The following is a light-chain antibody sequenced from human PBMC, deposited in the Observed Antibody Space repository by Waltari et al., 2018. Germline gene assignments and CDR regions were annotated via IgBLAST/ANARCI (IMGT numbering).Light chain of an antibody. V-gene: IGKV1-33*01. J-gene: IGKJ5*01. CDR3: QQHEYLPIT. Sequence: DVQLTQSPSSLSAPVGDGVTITCQASQDISDYLNWYQQKPGKAPKLLIYDASHLESGVPSRFSGSGSGTDFTFIISSLQPEDVATYYCQQHEYLPITFGQGTRLDIQ. CDR2: DAS. CDR1: QDISDY.